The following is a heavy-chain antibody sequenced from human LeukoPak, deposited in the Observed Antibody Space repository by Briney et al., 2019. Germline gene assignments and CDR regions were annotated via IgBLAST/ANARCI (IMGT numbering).Heavy chain of an antibody. D-gene: IGHD3-16*01. CDR1: GGSISSYD. J-gene: IGHJ6*02. Sequence: KPSETLSLTCTVSGGSISSYDWSWIRQPPGKGLEWIGYIYNSGSTNYNPSLKSRVTISVDTSKTQFSLTLGSVTTADTAVYYCARDRGRQVSYYYGMDVWGQGTTVTVSS. CDR3: ARDRGRQVSYYYGMDV. CDR2: IYNSGST. V-gene: IGHV4-59*01.